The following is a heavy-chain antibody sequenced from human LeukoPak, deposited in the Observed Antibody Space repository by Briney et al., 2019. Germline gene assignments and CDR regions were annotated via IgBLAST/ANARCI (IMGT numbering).Heavy chain of an antibody. V-gene: IGHV4-59*01. J-gene: IGHJ4*02. D-gene: IGHD3-3*01. CDR1: GGSISSYY. CDR2: IYYSGST. CDR3: ARSNRDFWSGYAVLYFDY. Sequence: PSETLSLTCTVSGGSISSYYWSWIRQPPGKGLEWIGYIYYSGSTNYNPSLKSRVTISVDTSKNQFSLKLSSVTAADTAVYYCARSNRDFWSGYAVLYFDYWGQGTLVTVSS.